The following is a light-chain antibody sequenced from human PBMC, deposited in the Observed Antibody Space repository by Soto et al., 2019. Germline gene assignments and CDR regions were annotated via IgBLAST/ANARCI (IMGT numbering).Light chain of an antibody. CDR3: QQSYRTPRYT. CDR2: AAS. V-gene: IGKV1-39*01. J-gene: IGKJ2*01. CDR1: QSISSY. Sequence: DIQMTQSPSSLSASVGDRVTITCRASQSISSYLNWYQQKPGKAPKLLIYAASSVQSGVPSRFSSSGSGTDFTHTISSLQPEYFATYYWQQSYRTPRYTFGQGTKLEIK.